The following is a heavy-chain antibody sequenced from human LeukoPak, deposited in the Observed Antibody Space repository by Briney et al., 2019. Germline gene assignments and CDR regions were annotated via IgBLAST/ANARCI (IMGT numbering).Heavy chain of an antibody. CDR2: IIPIFGTA. J-gene: IGHJ6*02. CDR3: ASGYSSDQLPHYYYYGMDV. D-gene: IGHD6-19*01. V-gene: IGHV1-69*13. Sequence: ASVKVSCKASGGTFSSCAISWVRQAPGQGLEWMGGIIPIFGTANYAQKFQGRVTITADESTSTAYMELSSLRSEDTAVYYCASGYSSDQLPHYYYYGMDVWGQGTTVTVSS. CDR1: GGTFSSCA.